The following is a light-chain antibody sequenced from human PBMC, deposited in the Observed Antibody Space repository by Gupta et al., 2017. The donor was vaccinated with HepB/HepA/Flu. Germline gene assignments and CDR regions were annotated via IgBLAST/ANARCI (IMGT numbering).Light chain of an antibody. CDR2: GVS. CDR3: QSYEGTNNYWV. V-gene: IGLV2-8*01. J-gene: IGLJ3*02. Sequence: QSALTQPPSASGSPGQSVTISCTGTSSDVGGYNYVSWYQQHPGKAPKLMMYGVSKRPSGVPERFSGSKSGNTASLTITGVQAEDEADYYCQSYEGTNNYWVFGGGTKLTVL. CDR1: SSDVGGYNY.